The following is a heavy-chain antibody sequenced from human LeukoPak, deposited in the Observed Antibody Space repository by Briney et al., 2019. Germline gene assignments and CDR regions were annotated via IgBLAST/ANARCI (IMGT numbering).Heavy chain of an antibody. V-gene: IGHV4-31*03. CDR2: IYYSGST. CDR1: GGSISSGGYY. J-gene: IGHJ4*02. CDR3: ARDGSSTSPPY. Sequence: SETLSLTCTVSGGSISSGGYYWSWIRQHPGKGLEWIGYIYYSGSTYYNPSLKSRVTISVDTSKNQFSLKLSSVTAADTAVYYCARDGSSTSPPYWGQGTLVTVSS. D-gene: IGHD2-2*01.